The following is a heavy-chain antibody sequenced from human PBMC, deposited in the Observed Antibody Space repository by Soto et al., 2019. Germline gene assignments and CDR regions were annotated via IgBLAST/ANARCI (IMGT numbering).Heavy chain of an antibody. CDR3: ARGMTTVTTLDY. CDR1: GCSISSGGYS. D-gene: IGHD4-4*01. J-gene: IGHJ4*02. V-gene: IGHV4-30-2*01. CDR2: IYHSGST. Sequence: TSETLSLTCAVSGCSISSGGYSWSWIRQPPGKGLEWVGYIYHSGSTYYNPSLKSRVTISVDRSKNQFSLKLSSVTAADTAVYYCARGMTTVTTLDYWGQGTLVT.